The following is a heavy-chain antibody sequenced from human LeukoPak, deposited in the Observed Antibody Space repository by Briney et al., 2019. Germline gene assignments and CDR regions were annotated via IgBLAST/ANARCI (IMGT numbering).Heavy chain of an antibody. CDR2: IKQEGSEK. D-gene: IGHD3-3*01. J-gene: IGHJ4*02. Sequence: GGSLRLSCAASGFTFSSYWMNWVRQAPGKGLEWVANIKQEGSEKYYVDSVKGRFTISRDNAKNSLFLQMNSLRVEDTAVYYCAKDKSLESSGVKDYWGQGTLVTVSS. CDR1: GFTFSSYW. V-gene: IGHV3-7*03. CDR3: AKDKSLESSGVKDY.